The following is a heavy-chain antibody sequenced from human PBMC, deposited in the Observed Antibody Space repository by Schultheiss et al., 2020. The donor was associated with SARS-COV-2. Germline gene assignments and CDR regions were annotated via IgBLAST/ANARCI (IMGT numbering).Heavy chain of an antibody. CDR2: ISSSSSYI. CDR1: GFTFSSYS. Sequence: GESLKISCAASGFTFSSYSMNWVRQAPGKGLEWVSSISSSSSYIYYADSVKGRFTISRDNAKNSLYLQMNSLRAEDTAVYYCAKRGAPFGVVYYFDYWGQGTLVTVSS. J-gene: IGHJ4*02. D-gene: IGHD3-16*01. V-gene: IGHV3-21*04. CDR3: AKRGAPFGVVYYFDY.